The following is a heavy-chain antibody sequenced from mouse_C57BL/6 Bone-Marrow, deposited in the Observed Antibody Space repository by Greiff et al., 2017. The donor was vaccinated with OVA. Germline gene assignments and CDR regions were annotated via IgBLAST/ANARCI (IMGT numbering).Heavy chain of an antibody. Sequence: VQLQQPGAELVTPGASVKLSCKASGYTFTSYWMQWVKQRAGQGLEWIGEIDPSDSYTNNNQKFKGKATLTVDTSSSTADMQLSSLTSEDSAVYYCASAVFAYWDQGTLVTVSA. CDR3: ASAVFAY. CDR2: IDPSDSYT. J-gene: IGHJ3*01. CDR1: GYTFTSYW. V-gene: IGHV1-50*01.